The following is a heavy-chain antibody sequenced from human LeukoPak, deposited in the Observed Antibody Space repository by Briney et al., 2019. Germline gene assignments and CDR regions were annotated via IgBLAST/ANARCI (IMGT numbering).Heavy chain of an antibody. V-gene: IGHV1-18*01. Sequence: ASVKVSCKASGYTFTSYGISWVRQAPGQGLEWMGWISAYNGNTNYAQKLQGRVTMTTDTSTSTAYMELRSLRSDDTAVYYCARDRGYDYVWGSYRYDGSFDYWGQGTLVTVSS. D-gene: IGHD3-16*02. CDR3: ARDRGYDYVWGSYRYDGSFDY. J-gene: IGHJ4*02. CDR1: GYTFTSYG. CDR2: ISAYNGNT.